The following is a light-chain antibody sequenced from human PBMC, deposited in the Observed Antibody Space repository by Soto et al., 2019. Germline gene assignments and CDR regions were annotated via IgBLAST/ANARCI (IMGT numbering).Light chain of an antibody. V-gene: IGKV3-20*01. Sequence: EIVMTPSPATLSVSLGERATLSCRASQSVTSNYLAWYQQKPGQAPRLLIFGASIRDTGIPDRFSGSGSGTDFNLTISRLETEDFAVYQCQQYGSSTTTFGQGTKVDI. CDR3: QQYGSSTTT. CDR2: GAS. CDR1: QSVTSNY. J-gene: IGKJ1*01.